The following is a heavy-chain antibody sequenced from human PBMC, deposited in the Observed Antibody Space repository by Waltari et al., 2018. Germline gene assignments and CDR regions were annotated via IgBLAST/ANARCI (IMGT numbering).Heavy chain of an antibody. V-gene: IGHV1-18*01. CDR3: VRAHHYDSSGHYGMDV. J-gene: IGHJ6*02. D-gene: IGHD3-22*01. Sequence: QVQLVQSGAEVKKPGASVKVSCKASGYTFTSYGISWVRQAPGQGLEWMGWISAYHGNTNYAQKLQGRVTMTTDTSTSTAYMELRSLRSDDTAVYYCVRAHHYDSSGHYGMDVWGQGTTVTVSS. CDR2: ISAYHGNT. CDR1: GYTFTSYG.